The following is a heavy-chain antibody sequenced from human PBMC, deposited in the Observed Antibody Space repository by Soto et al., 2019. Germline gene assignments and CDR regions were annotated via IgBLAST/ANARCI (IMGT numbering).Heavy chain of an antibody. Sequence: VDSLKISCQASGYSFTTYWIGWVRPMPGKGLEWMGIMYPGDSDTRYSPSFQGQVTISADKSINTAYLQWSSLKASDTAIYFCARRGGTYYDYWGQGIVVTVSS. J-gene: IGHJ4*02. V-gene: IGHV5-51*01. CDR2: MYPGDSDT. CDR3: ARRGGTYYDY. D-gene: IGHD1-26*01. CDR1: GYSFTTYW.